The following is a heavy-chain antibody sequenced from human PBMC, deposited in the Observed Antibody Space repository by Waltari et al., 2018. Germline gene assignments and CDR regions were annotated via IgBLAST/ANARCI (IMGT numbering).Heavy chain of an antibody. Sequence: QVQLVQSGAEVKKPGSSVKVSCKASGGTFSSYAISWVRQAPGQGLEWMGRIIPIFGTANYAQKYQGRVTMTADKSMSTAYMELSSLRSEDTAVYYCAREAQWLEGYYYGMDVWGQGTTVTVSS. J-gene: IGHJ6*02. D-gene: IGHD6-19*01. V-gene: IGHV1-69*08. CDR1: GGTFSSYA. CDR3: AREAQWLEGYYYGMDV. CDR2: IIPIFGTA.